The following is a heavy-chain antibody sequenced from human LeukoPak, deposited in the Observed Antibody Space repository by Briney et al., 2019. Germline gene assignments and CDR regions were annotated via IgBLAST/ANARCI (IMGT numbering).Heavy chain of an antibody. CDR2: VSYTGSS. V-gene: IGHV4-31*03. J-gene: IGHJ5*02. CDR3: ARRQNYYGSGSYNNWFDP. D-gene: IGHD3-10*01. CDR1: VGSISSGGYH. Sequence: PSQTLSLTCTVSVGSISSGGYHWGWIRPHPGKGLEWIGDVSYTGSSYYNPSLRSRLTISVDTSKNQFSLKLSSVTAADTAVYYCARRQNYYGSGSYNNWFDPWGQGTLVTVSS.